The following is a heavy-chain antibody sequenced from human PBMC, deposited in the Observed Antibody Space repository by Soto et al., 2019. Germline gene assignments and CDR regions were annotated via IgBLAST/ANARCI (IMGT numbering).Heavy chain of an antibody. J-gene: IGHJ6*02. CDR2: MNPNSGNT. Sequence: QVQLVQSGAEVKKPGASVKVSCKASGYTFTSYDINWVRQATGQGLEWMGWMNPNSGNTGYAQKFQGRVTMTRNTSISTAYMELSSLRSEDTAVYYCAVSGYYPYYYYYGMDVWGQGTTVTVSS. V-gene: IGHV1-8*01. CDR1: GYTFTSYD. D-gene: IGHD3-22*01. CDR3: AVSGYYPYYYYYGMDV.